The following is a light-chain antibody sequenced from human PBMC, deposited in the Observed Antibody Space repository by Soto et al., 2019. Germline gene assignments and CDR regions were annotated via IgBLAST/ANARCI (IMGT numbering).Light chain of an antibody. J-gene: IGKJ1*01. CDR1: QTIRSW. CDR2: KAS. CDR3: QHYNSYSEA. Sequence: DIQMTQSPSTLSGSVGDRVTITCRASQTIRSWLAWYQQKPGKDPKLLIYKASTLKSGVPSRFSGSGSGTEFTLTISSLQPDDFATYYCQHYNSYSEAFGQGTKV. V-gene: IGKV1-5*03.